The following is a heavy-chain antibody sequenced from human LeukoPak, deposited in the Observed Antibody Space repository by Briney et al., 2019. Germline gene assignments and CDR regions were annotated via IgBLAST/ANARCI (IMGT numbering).Heavy chain of an antibody. Sequence: ASVTVSCKVSGNTFTDLSMNWVRQAPGKGLEWMGGFDPEDVETIYAQKFQGRVTMTEDTSTATAYMDLSSLRPDDTAVYYCATDFYRGRQFDYWGQGTLVTVSS. CDR1: GNTFTDLS. V-gene: IGHV1-24*01. CDR3: ATDFYRGRQFDY. CDR2: FDPEDVET. J-gene: IGHJ4*02. D-gene: IGHD2/OR15-2a*01.